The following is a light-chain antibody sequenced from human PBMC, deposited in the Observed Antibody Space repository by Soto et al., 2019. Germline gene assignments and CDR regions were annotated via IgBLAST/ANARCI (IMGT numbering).Light chain of an antibody. CDR2: DVS. V-gene: IGLV2-11*01. CDR1: SSDVGGYNY. CDR3: CSYAGSYTPWV. Sequence: QSALTQPRSVSGSPGQSVTISCTGTSSDVGGYNYVSWYQQHPGKAPKLMIYDVSKRPSGVPDRLSGSKSGNTASLTISGLQAEDEADYYCCSYAGSYTPWVFGGGTKLTVL. J-gene: IGLJ3*02.